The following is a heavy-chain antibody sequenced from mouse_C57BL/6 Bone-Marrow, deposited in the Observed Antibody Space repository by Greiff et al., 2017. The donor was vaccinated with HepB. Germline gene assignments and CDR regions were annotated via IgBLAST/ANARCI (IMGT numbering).Heavy chain of an antibody. CDR1: GYTFTDYN. CDR3: TGFAWFAY. J-gene: IGHJ3*01. Sequence: VQLKESGPELVKPGASVKMSCKASGYTFTDYNMHWVKQSHGKSLEWIGYINPNNGGTSYNQKFKGKATLTVNKSSSTAYMELRSLTSEDSAVYYCTGFAWFAYWGQGTLVTVSA. V-gene: IGHV1-22*01. CDR2: INPNNGGT.